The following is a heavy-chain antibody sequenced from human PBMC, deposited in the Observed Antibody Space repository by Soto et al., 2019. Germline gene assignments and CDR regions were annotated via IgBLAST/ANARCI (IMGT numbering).Heavy chain of an antibody. CDR3: ARERSRWLRSGHYYYYGMDV. CDR2: IYYSGST. CDR1: GGSISSGGYY. V-gene: IGHV4-31*03. Sequence: TLSLTCTVSGGSISSGGYYWSWIRQHPGKGLEWIGYIYYSGSTYYNPSLKSRVTISVDTSKNQFSLKLSSVTAADTAVYYCARERSRWLRSGHYYYYGMDVWGQGTTVTVSS. D-gene: IGHD5-12*01. J-gene: IGHJ6*02.